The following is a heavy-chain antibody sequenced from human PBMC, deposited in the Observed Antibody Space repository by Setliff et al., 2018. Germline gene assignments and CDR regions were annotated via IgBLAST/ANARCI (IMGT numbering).Heavy chain of an antibody. D-gene: IGHD3-22*01. CDR3: ARGAIADGTGYYQGM. Sequence: GGSLRLSCATSGFTFSSYAMHWVRQAPGKGLEWVAQVWFDGSNKYYADSVRGRFTISRDNGRNTLYLQMSSLRSDDTAVYYCARGAIADGTGYYQGMWGQGTLVTVSS. V-gene: IGHV3-33*01. J-gene: IGHJ4*02. CDR1: GFTFSSYA. CDR2: VWFDGSNK.